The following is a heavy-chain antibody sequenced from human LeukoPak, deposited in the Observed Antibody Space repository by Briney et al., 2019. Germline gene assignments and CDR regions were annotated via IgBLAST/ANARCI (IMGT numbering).Heavy chain of an antibody. D-gene: IGHD1-1*01. CDR3: VRDRDWNLDY. V-gene: IGHV1-18*01. Sequence: ASVKVSCKASGYTFINYGISWVRQAPGQGLEWKGWVSTEKGNTNYEQNFQGRVTMTTDTSTSTAYMELRSLTSDDTAVYYCVRDRDWNLDYWGQGTLVTVSS. CDR2: VSTEKGNT. J-gene: IGHJ4*02. CDR1: GYTFINYG.